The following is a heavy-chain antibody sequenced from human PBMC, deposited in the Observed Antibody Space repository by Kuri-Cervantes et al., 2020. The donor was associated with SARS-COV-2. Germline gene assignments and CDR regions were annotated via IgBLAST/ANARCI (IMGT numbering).Heavy chain of an antibody. D-gene: IGHD3-3*01. Sequence: GESLKISCAASGFTFSNAWMSWVRQAPGKGLEWVGRIKSKTDGGTTDYAAPVKGRFTISRDDSKNTLYLQMNSLRAEDTAVYYCARDPTIYYYYYYYMDVWGKGTTVTVSS. CDR2: IKSKTDGGTT. V-gene: IGHV3-15*01. J-gene: IGHJ6*03. CDR3: ARDPTIYYYYYYYMDV. CDR1: GFTFSNAW.